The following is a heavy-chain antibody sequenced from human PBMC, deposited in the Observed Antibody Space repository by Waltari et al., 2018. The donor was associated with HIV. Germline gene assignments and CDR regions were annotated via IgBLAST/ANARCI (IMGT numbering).Heavy chain of an antibody. CDR3: ARGIPQSNWRHYYYGMDV. D-gene: IGHD1-1*01. Sequence: QVQLVESGGGVVQPGRSLRLSCAASGFTFSSCGMHWVRQAPGKGMEWMASIWYDGGNKYYGASVKGRFTISRDNSKNTLYLQMNSRRAEDTAVYYRARGIPQSNWRHYYYGMDVWGQGTTVTVSS. V-gene: IGHV3-33*01. J-gene: IGHJ6*02. CDR2: IWYDGGNK. CDR1: GFTFSSCG.